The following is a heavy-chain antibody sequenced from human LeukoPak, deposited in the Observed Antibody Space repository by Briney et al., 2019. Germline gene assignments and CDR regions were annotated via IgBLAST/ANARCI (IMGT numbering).Heavy chain of an antibody. J-gene: IGHJ4*02. D-gene: IGHD6-19*01. CDR3: AKGEKKWLARQTNY. CDR2: ISWNSYSI. CDR1: GFTFDDYA. Sequence: HPGGSLRLSCAASGFTFDDYAMHWVRQAPGKGLEWVSGISWNSYSIGYADSVKGRFTISRDNAKNSLYLQMNSLKTEDTALYYCAKGEKKWLARQTNYWGQGTLVTVSS. V-gene: IGHV3-9*01.